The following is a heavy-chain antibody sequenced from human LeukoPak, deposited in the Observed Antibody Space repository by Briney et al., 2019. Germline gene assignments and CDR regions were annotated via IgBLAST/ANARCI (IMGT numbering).Heavy chain of an antibody. CDR2: ISAYNGNT. CDR3: ARDETPGYYDSSVDY. Sequence: ASVKVSCKASGYTFTSYGISWVRQAPGQGLEWMGWISAYNGNTNYAQKLQGRVTMTTDTSTSTAYMELRSLRSDDTAVYYCARDETPGYYDSSVDYWGQGTLVTVSS. CDR1: GYTFTSYG. J-gene: IGHJ4*02. V-gene: IGHV1-18*01. D-gene: IGHD3-22*01.